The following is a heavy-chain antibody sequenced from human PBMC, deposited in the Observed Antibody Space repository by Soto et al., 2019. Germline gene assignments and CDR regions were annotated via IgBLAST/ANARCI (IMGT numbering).Heavy chain of an antibody. V-gene: IGHV3-33*01. CDR3: ARDRARKGTYYFDN. CDR2: VYYDGTEK. CDR1: GFNYISYG. J-gene: IGHJ4*02. Sequence: DLEESGGGVVQPGTSLRLSCEASGFNYISYGMHWVRQAPGKALEWVAVVYYDGTEKYYGDSVKGRFTITRDNSQNTLSLQMNSLRVEDTAVYYCARDRARKGTYYFDNWGQGTLVTVSA.